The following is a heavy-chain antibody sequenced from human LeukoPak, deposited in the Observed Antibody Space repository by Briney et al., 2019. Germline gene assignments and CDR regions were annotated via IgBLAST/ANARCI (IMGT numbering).Heavy chain of an antibody. CDR1: GFSFSNSA. J-gene: IGHJ3*02. CDR3: ARHTTSGQYSGGAFDI. CDR2: VRSKASNYAT. V-gene: IGHV3-73*01. D-gene: IGHD3-22*01. Sequence: GGSLRLSCAASGFSFSNSAMYWVRQAPGKGLEWVGRVRSKASNYATAYAASVKGRLTISRDDSKNTAYLQMNSLTTEDTAIYFCARHTTSGQYSGGAFDIWGQGTLVTVSS.